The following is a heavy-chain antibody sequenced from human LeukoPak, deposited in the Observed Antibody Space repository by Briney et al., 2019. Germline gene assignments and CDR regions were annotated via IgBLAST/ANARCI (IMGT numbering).Heavy chain of an antibody. D-gene: IGHD3-10*01. Sequence: PGRSLRLSCAASGFTFDDYAMHWVRQAPGKGLEWVSGISWNSGSIGYADSVKGRFTISRDNAKNSLYLQMNSLRAEDTALYYCAKDINVRWFGESSTTFDYWGQGTLVTVSS. J-gene: IGHJ4*02. CDR3: AKDINVRWFGESSTTFDY. CDR2: ISWNSGSI. V-gene: IGHV3-9*01. CDR1: GFTFDDYA.